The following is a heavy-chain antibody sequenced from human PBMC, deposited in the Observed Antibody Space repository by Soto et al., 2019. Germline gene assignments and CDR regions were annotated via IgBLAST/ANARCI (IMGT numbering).Heavy chain of an antibody. Sequence: EVQLVESGGGLVQPGGSLKLSCAASGFTFSGSAMHWVRQASGKGLEWVGRIRSKANSYATAYAASVKGRFTISRDDSKNTAYLQMNSLKTEDTAVYYCTQGAPEGWFDPWGQGPLVTVSS. D-gene: IGHD3-16*01. J-gene: IGHJ5*02. CDR2: IRSKANSYAT. CDR3: TQGAPEGWFDP. V-gene: IGHV3-73*02. CDR1: GFTFSGSA.